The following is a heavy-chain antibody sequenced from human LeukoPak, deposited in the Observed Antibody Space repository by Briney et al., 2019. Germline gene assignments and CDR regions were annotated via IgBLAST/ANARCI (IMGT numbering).Heavy chain of an antibody. CDR3: ARDRYSSGWYDGFDY. D-gene: IGHD6-19*01. V-gene: IGHV4-61*02. J-gene: IGHJ4*02. CDR2: IYTSGST. CDR1: GGSISSGSYY. Sequence: SQTLSPTCTVSGGSISSGSYYWSWIRQPAGKGLEWIGRIYTSGSTNYNPSLKGRVTISVDTSKNQFSLKLSSVTAADTAVYYCARDRYSSGWYDGFDYWGQGTLVTVSS.